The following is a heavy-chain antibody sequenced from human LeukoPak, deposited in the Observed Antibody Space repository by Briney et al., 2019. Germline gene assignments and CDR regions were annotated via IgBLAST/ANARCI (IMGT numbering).Heavy chain of an antibody. CDR2: ITNDGSSI. Sequence: GGSLRLSCAASGLTFSSHWMHWVRQAPGKGLVWVSRITNDGSSITYADSVKGRFTISRDNAKNSLYLQMNSLRAEDTGLYYCAKDPYDFWSGNFDYWGQGTLVTVSS. CDR1: GLTFSSHW. D-gene: IGHD3-3*01. CDR3: AKDPYDFWSGNFDY. J-gene: IGHJ4*02. V-gene: IGHV3-74*01.